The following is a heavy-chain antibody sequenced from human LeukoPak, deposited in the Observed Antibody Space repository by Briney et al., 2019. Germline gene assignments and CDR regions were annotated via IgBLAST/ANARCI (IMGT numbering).Heavy chain of an antibody. V-gene: IGHV3-23*01. CDR3: AKGPVGASHFDY. D-gene: IGHD1-26*01. CDR1: GFTFSSYA. Sequence: GGSLRLSCAASGFTFSSYAMSWVRQAPGKGLEWVSAISGSGGSKYYADSVKGRFTISRDNSKNTLYLQMNSLRAEDTAVYYCAKGPVGASHFDYWGQGTLVTVSS. J-gene: IGHJ4*02. CDR2: ISGSGGSK.